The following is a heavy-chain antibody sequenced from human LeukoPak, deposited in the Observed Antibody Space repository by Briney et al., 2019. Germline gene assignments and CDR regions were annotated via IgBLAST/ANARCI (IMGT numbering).Heavy chain of an antibody. J-gene: IGHJ4*02. Sequence: PGGSLRLSCAASGFTFSSYWMSWVRQAPGKGLEWVANIKQDGGEKYYVDSVKGRFTISRDIAKNSLYLQMNNLRAEDTAVYYCATHSSNWYFEYWGQGTLVTVSS. CDR3: ATHSSNWYFEY. CDR1: GFTFSSYW. V-gene: IGHV3-7*01. CDR2: IKQDGGEK. D-gene: IGHD6-13*01.